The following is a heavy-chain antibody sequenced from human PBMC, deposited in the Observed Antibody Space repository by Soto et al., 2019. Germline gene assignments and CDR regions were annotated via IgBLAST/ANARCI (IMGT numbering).Heavy chain of an antibody. CDR1: GYTVTSYY. CDR3: ARGVRQYYFDY. Sequence: ASVKVSFKASGYTVTSYYMHWLRQAPGQGLEWMGVINPSGGSTSYTQKFQGRVTMTRDTSTSTVYMELSSLRSEDTAVYYRARGVRQYYFDYWGQGTLVTVSS. J-gene: IGHJ4*02. CDR2: INPSGGST. V-gene: IGHV1-46*01.